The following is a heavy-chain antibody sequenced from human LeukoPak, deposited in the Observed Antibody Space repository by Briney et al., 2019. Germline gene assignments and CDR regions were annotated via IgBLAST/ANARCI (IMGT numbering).Heavy chain of an antibody. Sequence: PSETLSLTCTVSGGSISSYYWSWIRQPPGKGLEWIGYIYYSGSTNYNPSLKSRVTISVDTSKNQFSLKLSSVTAADTAVYYCARHRSHYYDSSGQNFDYWGQGTLVTVSS. V-gene: IGHV4-59*08. CDR3: ARHRSHYYDSSGQNFDY. CDR2: IYYSGST. D-gene: IGHD3-22*01. CDR1: GGSISSYY. J-gene: IGHJ4*02.